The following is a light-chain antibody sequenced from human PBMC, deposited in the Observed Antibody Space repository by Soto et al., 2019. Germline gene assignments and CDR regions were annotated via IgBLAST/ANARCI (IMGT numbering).Light chain of an antibody. CDR1: QGTSSS. V-gene: IGKV1-9*01. Sequence: DIQLTQSPSFLSASVGDRVTITCRASQGTSSSLAWYQQKPGKAPKLLIYTISTLQSVLPPRFRGSGSGTEFTLTISSLQPEDFATYDCQQHNRYPLTFGGGTKVEI. J-gene: IGKJ4*01. CDR3: QQHNRYPLT. CDR2: TIS.